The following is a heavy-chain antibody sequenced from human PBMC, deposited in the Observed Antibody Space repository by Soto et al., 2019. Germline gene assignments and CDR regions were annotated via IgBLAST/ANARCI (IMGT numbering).Heavy chain of an antibody. J-gene: IGHJ5*02. D-gene: IGHD2-2*01. V-gene: IGHV4-59*01. Sequence: SETLSLTCTVSGGSISSYYWSWIRQPPGKGLEWIGYIYYSGSTNYNPSLKSRVTISVDTSKNQFSLKLSSVTAADTAVYYCARVRNLIVVVPAAMPPPHWFDPWGQGTLVTVSS. CDR2: IYYSGST. CDR1: GGSISSYY. CDR3: ARVRNLIVVVPAAMPPPHWFDP.